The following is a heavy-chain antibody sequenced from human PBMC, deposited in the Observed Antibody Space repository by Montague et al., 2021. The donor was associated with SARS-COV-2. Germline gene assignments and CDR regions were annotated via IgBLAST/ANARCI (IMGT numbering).Heavy chain of an antibody. J-gene: IGHJ6*02. CDR2: IRSSGGGSTK. CDR1: GFIFSSYE. CDR3: ARDRDWDDWCGMDV. V-gene: IGHV3-48*03. Sequence: SLRLSCAASGFIFSSYEMNWVRQAPGKGLEWISYIRSSGGGSTKXYTDSVKGRFTISRDNAKNSLYLQMNSLRVEDTAIYYCARDRDWDDWCGMDVWGQGTTVTVSS. D-gene: IGHD2-21*01.